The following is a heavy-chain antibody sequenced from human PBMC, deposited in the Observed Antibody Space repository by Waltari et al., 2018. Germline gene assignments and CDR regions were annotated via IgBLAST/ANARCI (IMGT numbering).Heavy chain of an antibody. Sequence: EVQLVESGGGLVQPGGSLSLSCAASGFTFSNYWMHWVRPAPGKGLVWVSRINSDGSSTTYADSVRGRFTISRDNAKNTLYLQMNSLRAEDTAVYYCARAPYYDYVWGSYRSYYFDYWGQGTLVTVSS. V-gene: IGHV3-74*01. J-gene: IGHJ4*02. CDR1: GFTFSNYW. CDR2: INSDGSST. D-gene: IGHD3-16*02. CDR3: ARAPYYDYVWGSYRSYYFDY.